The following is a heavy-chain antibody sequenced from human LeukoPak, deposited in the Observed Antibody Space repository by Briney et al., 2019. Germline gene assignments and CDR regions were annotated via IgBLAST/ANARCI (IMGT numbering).Heavy chain of an antibody. V-gene: IGHV4-38-2*02. D-gene: IGHD3-3*01. J-gene: IGHJ6*03. CDR1: GYSMSSGYY. CDR3: ARGTEEYYDFWSGYSYYYMDV. CDR2: IFHSGNS. Sequence: SETLSLTCTVSGYSMSSGYYWGWIRQPPGKGLQWIGSIFHSGNSYYNPSLKSRVTISVDTSKNQFSLKVNSVTAADTAVYYCARGTEEYYDFWSGYSYYYMDVWGKGTTVTVSS.